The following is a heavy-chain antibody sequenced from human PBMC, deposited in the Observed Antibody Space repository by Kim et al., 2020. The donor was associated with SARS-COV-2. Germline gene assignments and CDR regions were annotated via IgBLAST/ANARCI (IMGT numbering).Heavy chain of an antibody. CDR1: GYSFTSYW. CDR2: IYPGDSDT. CDR3: ARHNIIRDPAYCGGDCYSRYYYYGMDV. Sequence: GESLKISCKGSGYSFTSYWIGWVRQMPGKGLEWMGIIYPGDSDTRYSPSFQGQVTISADKSISTAYLQWSSLKASDTAMYYCARHNIIRDPAYCGGDCYSRYYYYGMDVWGQGTTVTVSS. D-gene: IGHD2-21*02. V-gene: IGHV5-51*01. J-gene: IGHJ6*02.